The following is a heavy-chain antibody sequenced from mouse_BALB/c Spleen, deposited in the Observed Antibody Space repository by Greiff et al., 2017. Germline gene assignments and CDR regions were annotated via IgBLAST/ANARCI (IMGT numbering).Heavy chain of an antibody. V-gene: IGHV1-4*01. Sequence: VQLQESGAELARPGASVKMSCKASGYTFTSYTMHWVNQRPGQGLEWIGYINPSSGYTNYNQKFKDKATLTADKSSSTAYMQLSSLTSEDSAVYYCARMGVITSYFDYWGQGTTLTVSS. D-gene: IGHD2-4*01. J-gene: IGHJ2*01. CDR1: GYTFTSYT. CDR2: INPSSGYT. CDR3: ARMGVITSYFDY.